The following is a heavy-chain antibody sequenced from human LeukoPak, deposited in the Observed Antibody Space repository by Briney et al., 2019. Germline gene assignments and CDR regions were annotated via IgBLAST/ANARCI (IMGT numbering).Heavy chain of an antibody. J-gene: IGHJ4*02. V-gene: IGHV4-4*07. Sequence: SEALSLTCIVSGGSISSYYWNWIRQSAGKGLEWIGRFYSSVSTDYNPSLKRRVTMSIDTSKNQFSLKLSSVTAADTAVYYCARGTYCGSDCYSFEYWGQGTLVTVSS. D-gene: IGHD2-21*01. CDR2: FYSSVST. CDR3: ARGTYCGSDCYSFEY. CDR1: GGSISSYY.